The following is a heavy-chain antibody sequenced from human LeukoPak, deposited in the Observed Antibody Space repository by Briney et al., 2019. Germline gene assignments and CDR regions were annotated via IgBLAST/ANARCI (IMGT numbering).Heavy chain of an antibody. CDR3: ARKYYYDSSGYYADDAFDI. J-gene: IGHJ3*02. CDR2: IGGSGGST. CDR1: GFTFSSYA. V-gene: IGHV3-23*01. D-gene: IGHD3-22*01. Sequence: PGGSLRLSCAASGFTFSSYAMSWVRQAPGKGLEWVSAIGGSGGSTYYAGSVKGRFTISRDNSKNTLYLQMNSLRAEDTAVYYCARKYYYDSSGYYADDAFDIWGQGTMVTVSS.